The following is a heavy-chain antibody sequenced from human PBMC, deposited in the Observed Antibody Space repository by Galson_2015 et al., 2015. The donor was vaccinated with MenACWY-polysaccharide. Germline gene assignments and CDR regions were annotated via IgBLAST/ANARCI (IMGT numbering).Heavy chain of an antibody. CDR1: GYTFTSFG. Sequence: SVKVSCKASGYTFTSFGISRVRQAPGQGLEWMGWISGYDGHTNYAQKFQGRVTMTTDTSTSTAYMELRSLRSDDTAVYYCARDPGSGSPYYFDYWGQGTLVTVSS. D-gene: IGHD3-10*01. J-gene: IGHJ4*02. CDR3: ARDPGSGSPYYFDY. CDR2: ISGYDGHT. V-gene: IGHV1-18*01.